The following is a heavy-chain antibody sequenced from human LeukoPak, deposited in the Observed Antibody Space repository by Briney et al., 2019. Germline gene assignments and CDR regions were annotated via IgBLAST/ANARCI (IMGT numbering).Heavy chain of an antibody. D-gene: IGHD3-10*02. Sequence: PGGSLRLSCAASGFTFSSYWMSWVRQAPGKGLEWVANIKQDGTEKYYVDSVKGRFTISRDNAKNSLYLQMNSLRAEDTAVYYCAELGITMIGGVWGKGTTVTISS. CDR2: IKQDGTEK. J-gene: IGHJ6*04. CDR3: AELGITMIGGV. V-gene: IGHV3-7*01. CDR1: GFTFSSYW.